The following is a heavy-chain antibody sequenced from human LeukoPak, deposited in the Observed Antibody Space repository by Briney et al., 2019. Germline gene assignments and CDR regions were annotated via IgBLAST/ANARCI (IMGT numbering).Heavy chain of an antibody. Sequence: PGGSLRLSCAASGFTVSSNYMSWVRQAPGKGLEWVSVLYSGGSAYYADSVKGRFTISRDNSKNTLYLQMNSLRAEDTAVYYCVRHKGNDVGHSWGQGTLVTVSS. V-gene: IGHV3-66*04. J-gene: IGHJ4*02. D-gene: IGHD1-1*01. CDR3: VRHKGNDVGHS. CDR2: LYSGGSA. CDR1: GFTVSSNY.